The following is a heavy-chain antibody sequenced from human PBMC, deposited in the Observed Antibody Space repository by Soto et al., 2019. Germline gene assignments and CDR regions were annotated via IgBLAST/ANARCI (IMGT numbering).Heavy chain of an antibody. V-gene: IGHV3-53*01. CDR1: GFTVSSNY. CDR2: IYSGGST. J-gene: IGHJ4*02. CDR3: ARAAPDRSGWYHRPPDY. D-gene: IGHD6-19*01. Sequence: EVQLVESGGGLIQPGGSLRLSCAASGFTVSSNYMSWVRQAPGKGLEWVSVIYSGGSTYYADSVKGRFTISRDNSKNTLYLQMNSLRAEDTAVYYCARAAPDRSGWYHRPPDYWGQGTLVTVSS.